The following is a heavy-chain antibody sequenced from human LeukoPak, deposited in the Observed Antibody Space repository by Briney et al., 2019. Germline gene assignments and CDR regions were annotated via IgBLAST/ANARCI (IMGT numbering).Heavy chain of an antibody. V-gene: IGHV3-11*01. CDR2: ISNSGSTI. Sequence: GGSLRLSCAASGFSFSGYYMSWVRQAPGKGLEWVSYISNSGSTIYYADSVKGRFTISRDNAKNSLYLQMSSLRAEDTAMYYCVRDLDEDSGGTHFDFWGQGTLVTVSS. J-gene: IGHJ4*02. CDR3: VRDLDEDSGGTHFDF. CDR1: GFSFSGYY. D-gene: IGHD3-10*01.